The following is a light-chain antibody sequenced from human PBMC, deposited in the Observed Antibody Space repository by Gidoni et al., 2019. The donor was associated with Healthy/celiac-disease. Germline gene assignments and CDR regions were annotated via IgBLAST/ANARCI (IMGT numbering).Light chain of an antibody. CDR2: KAS. J-gene: IGKJ2*01. CDR3: QQYNSYSLT. CDR1: QSISSW. Sequence: DIQMTQSPSTLSASVGDRVTITCRASQSISSWLAWYQQKPGKAPKLLIYKASSLESGVPSRFSGSGSGTEFTLTISSLQPDDFATYYGQQYNSYSLTFGQGTKLEIK. V-gene: IGKV1-5*03.